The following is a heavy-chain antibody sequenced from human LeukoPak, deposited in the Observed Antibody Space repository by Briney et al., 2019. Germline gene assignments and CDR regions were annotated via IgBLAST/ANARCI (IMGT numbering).Heavy chain of an antibody. V-gene: IGHV1-2*02. Sequence: ASVKVSCKSSGDTPHSHAISWVRQAPGQGLEWMGWINPNSGGTNYAQKFQGRVTMTRDTSISTAYMELSRLRSDDTAVYYCAGGYCSGGSCSGGYYYGMDVWGQGTTVTVSS. CDR1: GDTPHSHA. CDR3: AGGYCSGGSCSGGYYYGMDV. CDR2: INPNSGGT. D-gene: IGHD2-15*01. J-gene: IGHJ6*02.